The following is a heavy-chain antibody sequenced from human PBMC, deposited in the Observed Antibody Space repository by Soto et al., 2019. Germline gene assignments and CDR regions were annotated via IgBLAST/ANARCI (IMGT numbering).Heavy chain of an antibody. V-gene: IGHV3-23*01. CDR3: AKDTKTPPDPFDY. CDR1: GFTFSSYA. Sequence: EVQLLESGGGLGQPGGSLRLSCAASGFTFSSYAMSWVRQAPGKGLEWVSAISGSGGSTYYADSVKGRFTISRDNSKNTLYLQMNCLRVEDTAVYYCAKDTKTPPDPFDYWGQGTLVTVSS. CDR2: ISGSGGST. J-gene: IGHJ4*02. D-gene: IGHD2-2*01.